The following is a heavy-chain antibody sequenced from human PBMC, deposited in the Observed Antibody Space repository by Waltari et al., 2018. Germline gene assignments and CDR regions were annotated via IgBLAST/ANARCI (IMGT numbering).Heavy chain of an antibody. CDR1: GGSISRGRYY. V-gene: IGHV4-61*02. D-gene: IGHD1-26*01. CDR3: ARGSLGSYYVYYYYGMDV. Sequence: VQLQESGPGLVKPSQTLSLTCTVSGGSISRGRYYWSWIRQPAGQGLEWIGRIYTSGSTNYNPSLKSRVTISVDTSKNQFSLKLSSVTAADTAVYYCARGSLGSYYVYYYYGMDVWGQGTTVTVSS. CDR2: IYTSGST. J-gene: IGHJ6*02.